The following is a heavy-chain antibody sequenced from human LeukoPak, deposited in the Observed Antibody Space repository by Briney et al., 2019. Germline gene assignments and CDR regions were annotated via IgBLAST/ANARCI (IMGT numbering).Heavy chain of an antibody. CDR1: GFPFSSYA. D-gene: IGHD1-26*01. CDR3: ARAQVGAPTDF. CDR2: VRGDGYSI. V-gene: IGHV3-74*01. J-gene: IGHJ4*02. Sequence: GGSLRLSCAASGFPFSSYAMYWVRQAPGKGLVWVARVRGDGYSISYADSVRGRFTISRDNAKDTLYLHMNSLRPEDTAVYYCARAQVGAPTDFWGQGTLVTVSS.